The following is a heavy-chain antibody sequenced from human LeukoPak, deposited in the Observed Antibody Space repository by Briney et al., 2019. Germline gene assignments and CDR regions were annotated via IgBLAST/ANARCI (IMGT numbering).Heavy chain of an antibody. CDR1: GGTFSSYA. J-gene: IGHJ4*02. CDR2: IIPILGIA. V-gene: IGHV1-69*04. D-gene: IGHD1-26*01. Sequence: ASVKVSCKAPGGTFSSYAISWVRQAPGQGLEWMGRIIPILGIANYAQKFQGRVTITADKSTSTAYMELSSLRSEDTAVYYCARDRYLGRGTYSFDYWGQGTLVTVSS. CDR3: ARDRYLGRGTYSFDY.